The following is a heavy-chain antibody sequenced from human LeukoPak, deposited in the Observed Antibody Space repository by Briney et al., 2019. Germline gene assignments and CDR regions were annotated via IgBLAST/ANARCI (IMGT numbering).Heavy chain of an antibody. CDR1: GGSISSSSYY. D-gene: IGHD3-10*01. CDR2: IYYSGST. CDR3: ARAYYYGSGTFDI. V-gene: IGHV4-39*01. J-gene: IGHJ3*02. Sequence: PSETLSLTCTVSGGSISSSSYYWGWIRQPPGKGLEWIGSIYYSGSTYYNPSLKSRVTISVDTSKNQFSLKLSSVTAADTAVYYCARAYYYGSGTFDIWGHGTMVTVSS.